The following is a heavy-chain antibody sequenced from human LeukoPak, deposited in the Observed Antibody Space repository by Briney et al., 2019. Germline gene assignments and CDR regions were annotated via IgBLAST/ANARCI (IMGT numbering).Heavy chain of an antibody. J-gene: IGHJ5*02. CDR1: GYTFTGYY. V-gene: IGHV1-2*02. D-gene: IGHD3-22*01. CDR2: INPNSGGT. CDR3: ARGKTDYYDSTGYRSDP. Sequence: ASVKVSCKASGYTFTGYYMHWVRQAPGQGLEWMGWINPNSGGTNYAQKFQGRVTMTRDTSISTAYMELSRLRSDDTAVYYCARGKTDYYDSTGYRSDPWGQGTLVTVSS.